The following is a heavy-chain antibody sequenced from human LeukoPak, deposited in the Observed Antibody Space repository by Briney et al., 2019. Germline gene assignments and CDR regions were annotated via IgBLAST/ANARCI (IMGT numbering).Heavy chain of an antibody. CDR2: INPNSGGT. CDR3: ARVRSGMGRNWFGP. CDR1: GYTFTGYY. Sequence: GASVKVSCKASGYTFTGYYMHWVRQAPGQGLEWMGWINPNSGGTNYAQKFQGRVTMTRDTSISTAYMELSRLRSDDTAVYYCARVRSGMGRNWFGPWGQGTLVTVSS. J-gene: IGHJ5*02. V-gene: IGHV1-2*02. D-gene: IGHD3-3*01.